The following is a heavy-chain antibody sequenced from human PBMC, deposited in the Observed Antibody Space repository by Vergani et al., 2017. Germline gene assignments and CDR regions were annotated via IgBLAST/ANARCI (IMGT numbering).Heavy chain of an antibody. CDR3: ARRYCSSTSCYAYFDY. CDR1: GGSISSSSYY. CDR2: IYYSGST. D-gene: IGHD2-2*01. J-gene: IGHJ4*02. V-gene: IGHV4-39*01. Sequence: QLQLQESGPGLVKPSETLSLTCTVSGGSISSSSYYWGWLRQPPGKGLEWIGSIYYSGSTYYNPSLKSRVTISVDTSKNQFSLKLSSVTAADTAVYYCARRYCSSTSCYAYFDYWGQGSLVTVSA.